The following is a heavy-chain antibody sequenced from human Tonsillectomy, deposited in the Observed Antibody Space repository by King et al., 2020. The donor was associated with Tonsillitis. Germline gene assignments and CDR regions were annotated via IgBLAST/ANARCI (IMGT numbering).Heavy chain of an antibody. V-gene: IGHV5-10-1*03. Sequence: VQLVESGAEVKKPGESLRISCKGSGYSFTSYWISWVRQMPGKGLEWMGRIDPSDSYTNYSPSFQGHVTISADKSISTAYLQWSSLKASDTAMYYCARHVLYDDYAGWYFDLWGRGTLVTVSS. D-gene: IGHD4-17*01. J-gene: IGHJ2*01. CDR2: IDPSDSYT. CDR1: GYSFTSYW. CDR3: ARHVLYDDYAGWYFDL.